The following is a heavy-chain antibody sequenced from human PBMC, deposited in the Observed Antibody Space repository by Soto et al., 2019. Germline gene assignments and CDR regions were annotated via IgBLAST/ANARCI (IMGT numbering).Heavy chain of an antibody. CDR2: IIPIFGTA. CDR3: ARDRGRFTMIFDY. Sequence: GASVKVSCKASGGTFSSYAISWVRQAPGQGLEWMGGIIPIFGTANYAQKFQGRVTITADESTSTAYMELSSLRSEDTAVYYCARDRGRFTMIFDYWGQGTLVTVSS. V-gene: IGHV1-69*13. CDR1: GGTFSSYA. J-gene: IGHJ4*02. D-gene: IGHD3-22*01.